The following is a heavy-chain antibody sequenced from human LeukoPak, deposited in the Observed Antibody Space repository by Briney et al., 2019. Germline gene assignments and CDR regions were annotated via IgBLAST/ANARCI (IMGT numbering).Heavy chain of an antibody. CDR1: GGTISSYY. J-gene: IGHJ6*02. V-gene: IGHV4-59*01. D-gene: IGHD6-19*01. CDR3: AREIAVAGTWESDHYYGMDV. CDR2: IYYSVSN. Sequence: SETLSFTCTVAGGTISSYYWIWIRQPPGQGLEGIGNIYYSVSNNYRPFLNSRVTIAVDTSKNQFSLKLSSVTAADTAVYYCAREIAVAGTWESDHYYGMDVWGQGTTVTVSS.